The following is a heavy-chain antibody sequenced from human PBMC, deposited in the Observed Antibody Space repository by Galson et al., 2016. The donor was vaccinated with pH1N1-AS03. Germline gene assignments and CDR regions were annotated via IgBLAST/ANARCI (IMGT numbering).Heavy chain of an antibody. J-gene: IGHJ6*02. V-gene: IGHV1-2*04. D-gene: IGHD1-26*01. CDR3: ARDPRGPCSSATCATTYYFDMDV. Sequence: SVKVSCKASGYIFTGFHVHWVRQAPGQGPEWMGWINPNNGVTNYAQKFEAWVTMTGDTSISTAYLELYGLKSDDTAVYYCARDPRGPCSSATCATTYYFDMDVWGQGTTVIVSS. CDR2: INPNNGVT. CDR1: GYIFTGFH.